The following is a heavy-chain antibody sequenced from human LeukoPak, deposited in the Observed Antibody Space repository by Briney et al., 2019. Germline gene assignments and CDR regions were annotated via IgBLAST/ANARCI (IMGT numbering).Heavy chain of an antibody. CDR2: IIPIFGTA. V-gene: IGHV1-69*13. D-gene: IGHD5-12*01. CDR3: AREVPRGYSGHDLPGRAFDI. Sequence: ASVKVSCKASGGTFSSYAISWVRQAPGQGLEWMGGIIPIFGTANYAQKFQGRVTITADESTSTAYMELSSLRSEDTAVYYCAREVPRGYSGHDLPGRAFDIWGQGTMVTVSS. CDR1: GGTFSSYA. J-gene: IGHJ3*02.